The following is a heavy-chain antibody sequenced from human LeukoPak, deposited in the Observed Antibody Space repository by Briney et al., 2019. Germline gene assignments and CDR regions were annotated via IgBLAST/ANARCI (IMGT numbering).Heavy chain of an antibody. CDR3: ARDLRGMVAATLDY. D-gene: IGHD2-15*01. V-gene: IGHV3-30*04. Sequence: GGSLRLSCAASGFIFSSYAIHWVRQAPGKGLEWVAAISYDGTNKNYADSVKGRFTISRDNSKNTLSLQMNSLRVEDTALYCCARDLRGMVAATLDYWGQGTLVTVSS. J-gene: IGHJ4*02. CDR2: ISYDGTNK. CDR1: GFIFSSYA.